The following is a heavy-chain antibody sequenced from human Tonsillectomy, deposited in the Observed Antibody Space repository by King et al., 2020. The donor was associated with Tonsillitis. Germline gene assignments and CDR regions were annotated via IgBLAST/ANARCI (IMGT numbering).Heavy chain of an antibody. D-gene: IGHD3-22*01. CDR3: ARRVVGTGARLYYDSRGYPNTCDF. Sequence: QLQESGSGLVKPSQTLSLTCAVSGGSISSGGYSWSWIRQPPGKGLEWIGYIYHSGSTYYNPSLKSRVTISVDTSKNQFSLKLNSVTAADTAVYYCARRVVGTGARLYYDSRGYPNTCDFWGQRTLVTVSS. CDR1: GGSISSGGYS. J-gene: IGHJ4*02. CDR2: IYHSGST. V-gene: IGHV4-30-2*01.